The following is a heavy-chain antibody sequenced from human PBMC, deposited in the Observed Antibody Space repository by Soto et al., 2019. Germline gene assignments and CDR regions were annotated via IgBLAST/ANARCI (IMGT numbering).Heavy chain of an antibody. J-gene: IGHJ4*02. CDR1: GGSISIYY. V-gene: IGHV4-59*01. CDR2: IYYSGDT. CDR3: ARDTRYGVLDY. Sequence: SSEPLSLTCTVSGGSISIYYWSWIRQPPGKGLEWIGYIYYSGDTNYNPSLKSRVTISVDTSKNQFSLSLSSLTAADTAVYYCARDTRYGVLDYWGQGTLVTVSS. D-gene: IGHD4-17*01.